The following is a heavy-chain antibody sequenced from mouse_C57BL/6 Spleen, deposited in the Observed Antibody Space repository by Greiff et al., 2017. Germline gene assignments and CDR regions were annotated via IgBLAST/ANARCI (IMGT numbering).Heavy chain of an antibody. J-gene: IGHJ2*01. D-gene: IGHD1-1*01. Sequence: VQLQQPGTELVKPGASVKLSCKASGYTFTSYWMHWVKQRPGQGLEWIGNINPSNGGTNYNEKFKSKATLTVDKSSSTAYMQLSSLTSEDSAVYYCARGDYYCSSYGVYFDYWGQGTTLTVSS. CDR1: GYTFTSYW. V-gene: IGHV1-53*01. CDR3: ARGDYYCSSYGVYFDY. CDR2: INPSNGGT.